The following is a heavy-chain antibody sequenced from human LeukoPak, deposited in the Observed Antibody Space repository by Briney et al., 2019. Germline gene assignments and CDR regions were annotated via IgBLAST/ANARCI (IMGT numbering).Heavy chain of an antibody. V-gene: IGHV3-53*01. J-gene: IGHJ4*02. D-gene: IGHD3-10*01. CDR3: ARCITMIRGFDY. CDR2: IYSGGST. Sequence: PGGSLRLSCAASGFTVSSNYMSWVRQAPGKGLEWVSVIYSGGSTYYADSVKGRFTISRDNSKSTLYLQMNSLRAEDTAVYYCARCITMIRGFDYWGQGTLVTVSS. CDR1: GFTVSSNY.